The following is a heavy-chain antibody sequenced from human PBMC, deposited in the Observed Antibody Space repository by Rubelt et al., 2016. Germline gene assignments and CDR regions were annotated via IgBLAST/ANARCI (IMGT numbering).Heavy chain of an antibody. Sequence: EVQLVESGGGLVQPGGSLRLSCSASGFTFSSYAMHWVRQAPGKGLEWLSHISGDGRSTNYAASVKGRFTISRDNAKNTLSLQMSSLRVEDTAVYYCASGHEGLGWGQGTLVTVSS. J-gene: IGHJ4*02. CDR3: ASGHEGLG. CDR1: GFTFSSYA. D-gene: IGHD7-27*01. V-gene: IGHV3-74*02. CDR2: ISGDGRST.